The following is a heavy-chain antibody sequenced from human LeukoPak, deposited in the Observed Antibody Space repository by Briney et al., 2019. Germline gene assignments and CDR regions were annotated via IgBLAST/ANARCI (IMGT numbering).Heavy chain of an antibody. CDR1: GGSISSSSYY. J-gene: IGHJ6*02. CDR2: IYYSGST. V-gene: IGHV4-39*02. D-gene: IGHD1-26*01. Sequence: SETLSLTCTVSGGSISSSSYYWGWIRQPPGKGLEWIGSIYYSGSTYYNPSLKSRVTISVDTSKNQFSLKLSSVTAADTAVYYCARESHGGGIVASVDYYGMDVWGQGTTVTVSS. CDR3: ARESHGGGIVASVDYYGMDV.